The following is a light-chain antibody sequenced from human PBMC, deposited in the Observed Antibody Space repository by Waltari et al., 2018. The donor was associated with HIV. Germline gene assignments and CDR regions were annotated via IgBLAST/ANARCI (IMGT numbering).Light chain of an antibody. V-gene: IGLV1-44*01. Sequence: QSVLTQSPSASGTPGQRVTVSCSGSSSNIGSNDVTWYQLLPGTAPKLLIYGNNKRPAVGPDRFSGSKSGTSASLAISGLQPEDEADYYCGTWDDSLNGFYVFGTGTKVTVL. CDR2: GNN. J-gene: IGLJ1*01. CDR3: GTWDDSLNGFYV. CDR1: SSNIGSND.